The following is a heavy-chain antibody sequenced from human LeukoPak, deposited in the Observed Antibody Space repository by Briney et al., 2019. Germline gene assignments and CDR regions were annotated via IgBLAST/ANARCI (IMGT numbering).Heavy chain of an antibody. CDR1: GGSISSYY. V-gene: IGHV4-4*07. D-gene: IGHD6-19*01. CDR2: IYTSGST. CDR3: ARTSSGWFDSHFDY. J-gene: IGHJ4*02. Sequence: SETLSLTCTVSGGSISSYYWNWIRQPAGKGLEWIGRIYTSGSTNYNPPLKSRVTISVDTSKNQFSLKLSSVTAADTAVYYCARTSSGWFDSHFDYWGQGTLVTVSS.